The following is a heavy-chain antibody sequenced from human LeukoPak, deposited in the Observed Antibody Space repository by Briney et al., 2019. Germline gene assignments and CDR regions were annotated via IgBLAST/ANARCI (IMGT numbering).Heavy chain of an antibody. D-gene: IGHD4-23*01. CDR1: GFTLRSIG. CDR2: IWYGGSNK. V-gene: IGHV3-33*08. CDR3: AREARW. Sequence: GGSVRPSCAPPGFTLRSIGMNWAGQAQGKGLECVAVIWYGGSNKYYADSVKGRFTISRDNVKNSLYLQMNSLRAEDTAVYYCAREARWWGQGTLVTVSS. J-gene: IGHJ4*02.